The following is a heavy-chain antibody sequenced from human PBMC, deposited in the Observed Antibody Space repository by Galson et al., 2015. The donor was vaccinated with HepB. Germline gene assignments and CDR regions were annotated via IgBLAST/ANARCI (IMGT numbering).Heavy chain of an antibody. CDR3: ARDLSTSRRAYDI. CDR1: GLTLSTYN. D-gene: IGHD2-2*01. CDR2: IATGNTHM. J-gene: IGHJ3*02. V-gene: IGHV3-21*01. Sequence: LRLSCAASGLTLSTYNMNWVRQAPGKGLEWVSFIATGNTHMKYAESVKGRFTISRDDAKNSLYLQMSSLRAEDTAIYYCARDLSTSRRAYDIWGQGTLVTVSS.